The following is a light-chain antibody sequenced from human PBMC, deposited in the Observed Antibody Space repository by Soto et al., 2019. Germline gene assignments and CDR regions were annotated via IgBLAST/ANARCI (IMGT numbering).Light chain of an antibody. CDR1: QSISSY. J-gene: IGKJ4*01. CDR3: QQLSTYPLT. V-gene: IGKV1-39*01. CDR2: AAS. Sequence: DIQMTQSPPSLSASVVDRFTISCLTSQSISSYVSWYQQTPGKAPKLLISAASSLQSGVPSRFSGSGSGTDFTLTISSLQPEDFATYYCQQLSTYPLTCGGGTKGDIK.